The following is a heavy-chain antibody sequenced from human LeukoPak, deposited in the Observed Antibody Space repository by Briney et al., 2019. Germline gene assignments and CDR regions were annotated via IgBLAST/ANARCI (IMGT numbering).Heavy chain of an antibody. J-gene: IGHJ5*02. CDR3: AREAVAGTGVGWFDP. Sequence: SETLSLTCTVSGGSISSSSYYWGWNRQPPGMGLEWIGSIYYSGSTYYNPSLKSRVTISVDTSKNQFSLKLSSVTAADTAVYYCAREAVAGTGVGWFDPWGQGTLVTVSS. CDR1: GGSISSSSYY. D-gene: IGHD6-19*01. CDR2: IYYSGST. V-gene: IGHV4-39*02.